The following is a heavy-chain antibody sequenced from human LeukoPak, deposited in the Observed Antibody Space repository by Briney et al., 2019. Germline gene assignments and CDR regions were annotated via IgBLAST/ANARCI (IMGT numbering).Heavy chain of an antibody. J-gene: IGHJ6*03. V-gene: IGHV1-46*01. D-gene: IGHD3-10*01. CDR1: GYTFTSYY. CDR3: ARRGFYYYMDV. CDR2: INPSGGST. Sequence: ASVKVSCKASGYTFTSYYMHWVRQAPGQGLEWMGIINPSGGSTSYAQKFQGRVTMTRDMSTSTVYVELSSLRSEDTAVYYCARRGFYYYMDVWGKGTTVTVSS.